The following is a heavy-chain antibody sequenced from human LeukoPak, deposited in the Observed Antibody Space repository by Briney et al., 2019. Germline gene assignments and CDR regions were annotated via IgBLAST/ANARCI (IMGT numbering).Heavy chain of an antibody. CDR2: TYYRSKWYK. Sequence: SQTLSLTSAISGDSVSIKSATWNWVRQSPPRGLEWLGKTYYRSKWYKDSAVSVTRRITISPDPSKNHFSLQLNSVTPEDTAVYYCARDPRVSAGWQFDYWGQGTLVSVSS. D-gene: IGHD6-19*01. J-gene: IGHJ4*02. CDR1: GDSVSIKSAT. CDR3: ARDPRVSAGWQFDY. V-gene: IGHV6-1*01.